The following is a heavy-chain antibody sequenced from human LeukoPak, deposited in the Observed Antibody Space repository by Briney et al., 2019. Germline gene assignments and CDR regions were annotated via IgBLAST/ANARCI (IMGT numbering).Heavy chain of an antibody. CDR2: ISSSSSTI. V-gene: IGHV3-48*01. Sequence: PVGSLRLSCAASGFTFSNYNMNWVRQAPGKGLEWVSYISSSSSTIYYADSVKGRFTISRDNAKNSLYLQMNSLRVEDTAVFYCARDRGETDDFWSGYYTGYFDYWGQGTLVTVSS. CDR3: ARDRGETDDFWSGYYTGYFDY. J-gene: IGHJ4*02. CDR1: GFTFSNYN. D-gene: IGHD3-3*01.